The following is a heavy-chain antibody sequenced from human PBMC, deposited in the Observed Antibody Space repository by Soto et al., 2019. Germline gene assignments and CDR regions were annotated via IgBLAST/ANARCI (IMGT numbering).Heavy chain of an antibody. J-gene: IGHJ5*02. Sequence: ASVKVSCKASGCTFTSYYMHWVRQAPGQGLEWMGIINPSGGSTSYAQKFQGRVTMTTDTSTSTAYMELRSLRSDDTAVYYCARVKASGWLNWFDPWGQGTLVTVSS. CDR3: ARVKASGWLNWFDP. CDR2: INPSGGST. V-gene: IGHV1-46*01. D-gene: IGHD6-19*01. CDR1: GCTFTSYY.